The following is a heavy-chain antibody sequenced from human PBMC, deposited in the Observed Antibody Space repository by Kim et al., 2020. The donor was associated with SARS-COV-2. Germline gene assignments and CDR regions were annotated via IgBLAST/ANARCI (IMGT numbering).Heavy chain of an antibody. CDR2: INPSGGST. D-gene: IGHD2-15*01. CDR3: ARAWEGYCSGGSCRLFDY. Sequence: ASVKVSCKASGYTFTSYYMHWVRQAPGQGLEWMGIINPSGGSTSYAQKFQGRVTMTRDTSTSTVYMELSSLRSEDTAVYYCARAWEGYCSGGSCRLFDYWGQGTLVTVSS. V-gene: IGHV1-46*01. CDR1: GYTFTSYY. J-gene: IGHJ4*02.